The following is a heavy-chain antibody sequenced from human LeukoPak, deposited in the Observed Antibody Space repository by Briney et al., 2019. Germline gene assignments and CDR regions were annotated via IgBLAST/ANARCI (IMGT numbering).Heavy chain of an antibody. CDR2: INPSSGNT. D-gene: IGHD2-15*01. CDR3: AKEHMAAAVYYFDY. J-gene: IGHJ4*02. CDR1: GFTFTNYA. V-gene: IGHV3-23*01. Sequence: GGSLTLSCAASGFTFTNYAMSWVRQAPGKELEWVSSINPSSGNTYYADSVKGRFTISGDNSKNTLYLQMNNLRAEDTAVYYCAKEHMAAAVYYFDYWGQGTLVTVSS.